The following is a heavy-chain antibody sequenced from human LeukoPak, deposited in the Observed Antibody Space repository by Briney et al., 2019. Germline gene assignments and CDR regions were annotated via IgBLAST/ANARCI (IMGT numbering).Heavy chain of an antibody. Sequence: GGSLRLSCAVSGFTVSNNFLNWVRQAPGQGLEWVSVLYSGGTTFYADSVKGRFTISRDNSMNTLYLQMNSLRLDDTAVYYCASPSPGGGAAGLFDYWGQGARVTVSS. CDR1: GFTVSNNF. CDR2: LYSGGTT. J-gene: IGHJ4*02. D-gene: IGHD6-13*01. V-gene: IGHV3-53*05. CDR3: ASPSPGGGAAGLFDY.